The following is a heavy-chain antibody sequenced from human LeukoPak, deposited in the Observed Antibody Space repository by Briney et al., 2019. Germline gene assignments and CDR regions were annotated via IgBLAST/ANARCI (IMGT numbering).Heavy chain of an antibody. CDR3: ARGGDYVWGSYRLYYYGMDV. J-gene: IGHJ6*02. CDR2: ISHSGST. D-gene: IGHD3-16*02. V-gene: IGHV4-30-2*01. Sequence: SETLSLTCAVSGGSISSGGYSWSWIRQPPGKGLEWIGYISHSGSTYYNPSLKSRVTISVDRSKNQFSLKLRSVTAADTAVYYCARGGDYVWGSYRLYYYGMDVWGQGTTVTVSS. CDR1: GGSISSGGYS.